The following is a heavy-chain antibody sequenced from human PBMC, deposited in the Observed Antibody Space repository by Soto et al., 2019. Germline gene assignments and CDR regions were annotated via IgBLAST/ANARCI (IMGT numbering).Heavy chain of an antibody. CDR2: SSAYNGNK. D-gene: IGHD1-26*01. CDR1: GYTFTSYC. Sequence: GASVKVSCKASGYTFTSYCISWGRQAPGQELEGMGWSSAYNGNKNYAQKLQGRVTMTTDTSTSTAYMELRSLRSDDTAVYYCAKSSPAELLDIWGQGTMVTVSS. J-gene: IGHJ3*02. CDR3: AKSSPAELLDI. V-gene: IGHV1-18*01.